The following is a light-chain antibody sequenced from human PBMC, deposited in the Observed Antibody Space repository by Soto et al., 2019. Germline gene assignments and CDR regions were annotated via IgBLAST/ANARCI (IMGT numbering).Light chain of an antibody. Sequence: DIQMTQSPSTLSASVGDRVTIICRASQSISTWLAWYQQKPRKAPKLLIYKASSLQSGVPSRFSGSGSGTEFTLTISSLQPDDFATYYCQHYNSFPWTFGQGTKVDIK. CDR3: QHYNSFPWT. J-gene: IGKJ1*01. CDR1: QSISTW. V-gene: IGKV1-5*03. CDR2: KAS.